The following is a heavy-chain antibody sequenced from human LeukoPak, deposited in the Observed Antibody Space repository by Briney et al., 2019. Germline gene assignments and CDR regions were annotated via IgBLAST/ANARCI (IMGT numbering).Heavy chain of an antibody. Sequence: RGALRLSCAASGFTFSSYAMSWIRQAPGKGLEWVSYISSSSSYTNYADSVKGRFTISRDNAKNSLYLQMNSLRAEDTAVYYCARCHSSGWFYYFDYWGQGTLVTVSS. CDR2: ISSSSSYT. CDR1: GFTFSSYA. CDR3: ARCHSSGWFYYFDY. J-gene: IGHJ4*02. D-gene: IGHD6-19*01. V-gene: IGHV3-11*03.